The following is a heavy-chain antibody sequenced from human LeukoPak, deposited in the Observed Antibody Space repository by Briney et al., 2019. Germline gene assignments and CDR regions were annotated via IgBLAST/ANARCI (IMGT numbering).Heavy chain of an antibody. CDR3: ATEGPTIFGVVIGPPDY. Sequence: ASVKVSCKASGYTFTSYYMHWVRQAPGQGLEWMGIINPSGGSTSYAQKFQGRVTMTRDTSTSTVYMELGSLRSEDTAVYYCATEGPTIFGVVIGPPDYWGQGTLVTVSS. CDR1: GYTFTSYY. D-gene: IGHD3-3*01. CDR2: INPSGGST. J-gene: IGHJ4*02. V-gene: IGHV1-46*01.